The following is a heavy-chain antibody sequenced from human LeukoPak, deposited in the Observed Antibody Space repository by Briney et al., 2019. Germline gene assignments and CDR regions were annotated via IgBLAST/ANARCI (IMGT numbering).Heavy chain of an antibody. D-gene: IGHD2/OR15-2a*01. CDR2: IYYRGNT. CDR3: ARWFCSSTTCYHMDV. V-gene: IGHV4-59*01. Sequence: PSETLSLTCTVSGGSISSYYWSWIRQPPGKGLEYIGHIYYRGNTDYNPSLKSRVTISVDTSKNQFSLNLSSVTAADTAVYHCARWFCSSTTCYHMDVWGKGTTVTVSS. J-gene: IGHJ6*03. CDR1: GGSISSYY.